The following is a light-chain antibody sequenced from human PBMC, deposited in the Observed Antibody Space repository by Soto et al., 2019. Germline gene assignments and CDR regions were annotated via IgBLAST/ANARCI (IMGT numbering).Light chain of an antibody. J-gene: IGKJ1*01. CDR3: QQYNNWPPDRT. CDR2: GAS. CDR1: QSVGSN. Sequence: EIVMTQSQATLSVSPGERATRSCSASQSVGSNLAWYQQKPGQAPRLLIYGASTRATGIPARFSGSGSGTEFTLTLSRLQSEDFAIYCCQQYNNWPPDRTFGQGTKVEIK. V-gene: IGKV3-15*01.